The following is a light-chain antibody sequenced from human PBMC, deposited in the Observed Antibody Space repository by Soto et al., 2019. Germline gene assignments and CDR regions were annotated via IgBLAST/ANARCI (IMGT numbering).Light chain of an antibody. V-gene: IGLV2-14*01. CDR2: DVS. Sequence: QSVLTQRASVSGCPGQSVAISCTGSSSDVAAYNFVSWYQQHPGKAPKLMVFDVSNRPSGVSNRFSGSKSGNTASLTISGLQADDEADYYCSSYTSGGNYVFGSGTKVTVL. J-gene: IGLJ1*01. CDR3: SSYTSGGNYV. CDR1: SSDVAAYNF.